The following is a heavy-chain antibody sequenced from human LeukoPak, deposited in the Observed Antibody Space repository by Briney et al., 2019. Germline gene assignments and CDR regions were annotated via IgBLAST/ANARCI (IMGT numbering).Heavy chain of an antibody. CDR2: MNPNSGNT. CDR1: GYTFTNYD. CDR3: ARGGYYYDSSGSQVDY. D-gene: IGHD3-22*01. J-gene: IGHJ4*02. V-gene: IGHV1-8*01. Sequence: ASVKVSCKASGYTFTNYDINWVRQATGQGLEWMGWMNPNSGNTGYAQKFQGRVTMTRNTSISTAYMELSSLRSEDTAVYYCARGGYYYDSSGSQVDYWGQGTLVTVSS.